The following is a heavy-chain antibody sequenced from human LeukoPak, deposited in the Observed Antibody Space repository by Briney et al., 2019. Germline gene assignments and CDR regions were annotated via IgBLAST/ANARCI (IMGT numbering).Heavy chain of an antibody. D-gene: IGHD6-13*01. CDR1: GGSISSYY. J-gene: IGHJ4*02. CDR3: AREATAAGDVSLTG. CDR2: IYYSGST. Sequence: PSETLSLTCTVSGGSISSYYWSWIRQPPGKGLEWIGYIYYSGSTNYNLSLKSRVTISVDTSKNQFSLKLSSVTAADTAVYYCAREATAAGDVSLTGWGQGTLVIVSS. V-gene: IGHV4-59*01.